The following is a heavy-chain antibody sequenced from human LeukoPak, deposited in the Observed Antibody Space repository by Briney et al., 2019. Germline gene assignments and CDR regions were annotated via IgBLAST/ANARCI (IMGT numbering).Heavy chain of an antibody. J-gene: IGHJ4*02. V-gene: IGHV1-2*02. CDR1: GYTFTGYY. D-gene: IGHD5-18*01. Sequence: ASVKVSCKASGYTFTGYYMHWVRQAPGQGLEWMGWINPNSGGTNYAQKFQGRVTMTRDTSISTAYMELSRLRSDDTAVYYCAGVKASRIQLWTRIFDYWGQGTLVTVSS. CDR2: INPNSGGT. CDR3: AGVKASRIQLWTRIFDY.